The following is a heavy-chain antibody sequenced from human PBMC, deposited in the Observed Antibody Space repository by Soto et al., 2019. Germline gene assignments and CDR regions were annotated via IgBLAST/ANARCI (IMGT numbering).Heavy chain of an antibody. D-gene: IGHD2-8*01. CDR3: AGFGVGDRDDK. CDR2: ISHSETT. V-gene: IGHV4-30-4*01. Sequence: QVRLQESGPGLVKASQTLSLTCSVSGSYITSGDYHWTWIRQAPGKGLEWIGYISHSETTYYSPALKNRIIIPSDFSMNQFSLRLNSVTAADTAVYFCAGFGVGDRDDKWGQGTLVTVSS. J-gene: IGHJ4*02. CDR1: GSYITSGDYH.